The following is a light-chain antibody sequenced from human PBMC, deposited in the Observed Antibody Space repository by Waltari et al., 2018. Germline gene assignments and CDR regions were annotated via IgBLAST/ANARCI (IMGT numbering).Light chain of an antibody. J-gene: IGKJ5*01. Sequence: IQLTQSPSSLSASVGDRVTITCRASQAISIYLAWYQQKPGKAPNLLTYAASTLQSGVPSRFIGSGSGTEFTLTISSLQPEDFATYYCQQLRSYPRITFGQGTRLDI. CDR3: QQLRSYPRIT. V-gene: IGKV1-9*01. CDR2: AAS. CDR1: QAISIY.